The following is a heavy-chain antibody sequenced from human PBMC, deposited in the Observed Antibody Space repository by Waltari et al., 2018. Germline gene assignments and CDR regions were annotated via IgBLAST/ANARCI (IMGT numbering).Heavy chain of an antibody. D-gene: IGHD4-17*01. Sequence: EVQLVESGGGLVKPGGSLRLSCAASGFTFRDYTMSWVRQTPGKGLGLVSSISSSSSFIYYADSVKGRFTISRDNAKNSLFLQMNSLRAEDTSVYYCVRSDYGDYVGGYYWGQGTVVTVSS. CDR2: ISSSSSFI. J-gene: IGHJ4*02. CDR3: VRSDYGDYVGGYY. V-gene: IGHV3-21*01. CDR1: GFTFRDYT.